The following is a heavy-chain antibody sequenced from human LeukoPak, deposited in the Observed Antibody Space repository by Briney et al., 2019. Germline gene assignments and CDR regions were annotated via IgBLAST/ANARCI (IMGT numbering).Heavy chain of an antibody. J-gene: IGHJ6*02. CDR2: IYYSGST. CDR1: GGSISSSSYY. D-gene: IGHD3-10*01. Sequence: SETLSLTCTVSGGSISSSSYYWGWIRQPPGKGLEWIGSIYYSGSTYYNPPLKSRVTISVDTSKNQFSLKLSSVTAADTAVYYCARDFAYYYGSGSDLTYGMDVWGQGTTVTVSS. CDR3: ARDFAYYYGSGSDLTYGMDV. V-gene: IGHV4-39*07.